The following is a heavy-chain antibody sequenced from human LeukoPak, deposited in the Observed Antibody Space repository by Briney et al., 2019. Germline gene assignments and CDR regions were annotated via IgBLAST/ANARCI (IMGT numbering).Heavy chain of an antibody. Sequence: ASETLSLTCSVSGDSISSRSYYWGWIRQPPGKGLEWIGSVYYSGITYYNPSLKGRVTISVDTSNNQFSLKLSSVTAADTAVYYCARWSMASDAFDIWGQGTMVTVSS. CDR3: ARWSMASDAFDI. J-gene: IGHJ3*02. CDR2: VYYSGIT. D-gene: IGHD2/OR15-2a*01. V-gene: IGHV4-39*01. CDR1: GDSISSRSYY.